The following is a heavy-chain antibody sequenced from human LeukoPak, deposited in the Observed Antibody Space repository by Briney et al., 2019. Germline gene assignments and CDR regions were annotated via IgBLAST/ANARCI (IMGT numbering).Heavy chain of an antibody. D-gene: IGHD1-26*01. CDR2: ISTSGVST. V-gene: IGHV3-23*01. Sequence: GGSLRLSCAASGFTFSSHAMSWVRQAPGKWLEWVSSISTSGVSTNYADSVKGRFTISRDNSKSMVYLQMNSLRAEDTAVYYCAKNTSGTYLDYWGQGILVTVSS. CDR1: GFTFSSHA. J-gene: IGHJ4*02. CDR3: AKNTSGTYLDY.